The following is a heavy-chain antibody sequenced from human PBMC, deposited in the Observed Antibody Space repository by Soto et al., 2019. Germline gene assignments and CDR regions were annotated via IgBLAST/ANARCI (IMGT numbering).Heavy chain of an antibody. CDR2: ISAYNGNT. CDR3: ARALIQDIVVVVAATSLDY. Sequence: GASVKVSCKASGYTFTSYGISWVRQAPGQGLEWMGWISAYNGNTNYAQKLQGRVTMTTDTSTSTAYMELRSLRSDDTAVYYCARALIQDIVVVVAATSLDYWGQGTLVTVSS. J-gene: IGHJ4*02. V-gene: IGHV1-18*01. CDR1: GYTFTSYG. D-gene: IGHD2-15*01.